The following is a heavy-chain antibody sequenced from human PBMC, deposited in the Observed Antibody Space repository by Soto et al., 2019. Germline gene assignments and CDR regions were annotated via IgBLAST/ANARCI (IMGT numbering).Heavy chain of an antibody. CDR2: IYYSGST. CDR3: AREGGSSWFDAFDI. Sequence: SETLSLTCAVSGGSISSYYWSWIRQPPGKGLEWIGYIYYSGSTNYNPSLKSRVTISVDTSKNQFSLKLSSVTAADTAVYYCAREGGSSWFDAFDIWGQGTMVTVSS. V-gene: IGHV4-59*01. J-gene: IGHJ3*02. D-gene: IGHD6-13*01. CDR1: GGSISSYY.